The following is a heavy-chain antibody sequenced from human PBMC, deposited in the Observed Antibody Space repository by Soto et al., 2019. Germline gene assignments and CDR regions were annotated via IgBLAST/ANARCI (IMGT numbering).Heavy chain of an antibody. CDR2: VSKDGSNT. J-gene: IGHJ3*02. V-gene: IGHV3-30-3*01. CDR1: GFTFSLFA. Sequence: HVQLVESGGGVVQPGRSLRLSCAASGFTFSLFALHWVRQVPGRGREWVAAVSKDGSNTYYADSVKGRFTISRDNPKNTVFMQMNNLRPEDTAVYQCVRDVWWEVGLDAFDIWGQGTTVTVSS. D-gene: IGHD1-26*01. CDR3: VRDVWWEVGLDAFDI.